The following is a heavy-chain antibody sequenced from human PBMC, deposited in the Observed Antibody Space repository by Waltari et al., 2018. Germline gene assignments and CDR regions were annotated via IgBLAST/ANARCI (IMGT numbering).Heavy chain of an antibody. Sequence: QEQLQESGPGLVKPSQTLSLTCTVSGGSISSGSYYWSWIRQPAGKGLEWIGRIYTSGSTNYNPSLKSRVTISVDTSKNQFSLKLSSVTAADTAVYYCASRQYYYGSGSLPDYWGQGTLVTVSS. V-gene: IGHV4-61*02. J-gene: IGHJ4*02. CDR1: GGSISSGSYY. CDR2: IYTSGST. CDR3: ASRQYYYGSGSLPDY. D-gene: IGHD3-10*01.